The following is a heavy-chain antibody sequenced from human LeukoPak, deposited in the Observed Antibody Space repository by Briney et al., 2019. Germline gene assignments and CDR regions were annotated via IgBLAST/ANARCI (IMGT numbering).Heavy chain of an antibody. CDR3: SVMHRYYDGSGYWVQ. D-gene: IGHD3-22*01. V-gene: IGHV3-74*01. Sequence: GGSLRLSCAASGFTFSSYWMHWVRQAPGKRLVWVSRINSDGSSTTYADSVKGRFTISRDNAKNTLYLQMNSLRAEDTAVYYCSVMHRYYDGSGYWVQWGQGTLVTVSS. J-gene: IGHJ4*02. CDR2: INSDGSST. CDR1: GFTFSSYW.